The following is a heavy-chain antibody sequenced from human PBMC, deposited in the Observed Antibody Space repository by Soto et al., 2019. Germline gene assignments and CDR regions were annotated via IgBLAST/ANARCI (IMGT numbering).Heavy chain of an antibody. V-gene: IGHV1-46*01. J-gene: IGHJ6*02. CDR1: GYVFSSSF. CDR3: AREVNTVIMPGDTEDYSGLDV. Sequence: QLLQSGPEVKQPGASVKVSCKASGYVFSSSFVHWIRQAPGQGLEWMAMINPTVGSTSYAHNFQGRIAVTRDTSTATVYLDLSSLRSADSAIYYCAREVNTVIMPGDTEDYSGLDVWGQGTTVIVSS. CDR2: INPTVGST. D-gene: IGHD2-21*02.